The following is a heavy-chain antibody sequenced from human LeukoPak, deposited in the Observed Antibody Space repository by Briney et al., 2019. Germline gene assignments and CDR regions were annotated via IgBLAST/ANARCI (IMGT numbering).Heavy chain of an antibody. CDR3: ARWGVLYYFDY. CDR2: IYYSGST. V-gene: IGHV4-61*08. CDR1: GGSISSGDYY. D-gene: IGHD3-10*01. J-gene: IGHJ4*02. Sequence: PSETLSLTCTVSGGSISSGDYYWSWIRQPPGKGLEWIGYIYYSGSTNYNPSLKSRVTISVDTSKNQFSLKLSSVTAADTAVYYCARWGVLYYFDYWGQGTLVTVSS.